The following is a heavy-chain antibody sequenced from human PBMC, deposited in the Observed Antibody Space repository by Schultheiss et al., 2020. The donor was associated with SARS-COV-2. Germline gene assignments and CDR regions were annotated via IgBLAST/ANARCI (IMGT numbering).Heavy chain of an antibody. V-gene: IGHV3-23*01. CDR3: ARGRSGYYDPFYYGMDV. D-gene: IGHD5-12*01. Sequence: GGSLRLSCAASGFTFPNYAMSWVRQAPGKGLEWVSSISGSDDDTYYADSVTGRFAISSDSSKNTLYLQINNLRADDTALYYCARGRSGYYDPFYYGMDVWGQGTAVTVSS. CDR1: GFTFPNYA. J-gene: IGHJ6*02. CDR2: ISGSDDDT.